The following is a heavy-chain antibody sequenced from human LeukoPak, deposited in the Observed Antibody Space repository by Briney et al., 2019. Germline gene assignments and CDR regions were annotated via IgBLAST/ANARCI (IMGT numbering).Heavy chain of an antibody. D-gene: IGHD2-2*01. CDR2: ISYDGSNK. CDR3: ATEGYQLLTAFDY. Sequence: GGSLRLSCAASGFTFSSYAMHWVRQAPGKGLEWVAVISYDGSNKYYADSVKGRFTISRDNSRNTLYLQMNSLRAEDTAVYYCATEGYQLLTAFDYWGQGTLVTVSS. CDR1: GFTFSSYA. V-gene: IGHV3-30-3*01. J-gene: IGHJ4*02.